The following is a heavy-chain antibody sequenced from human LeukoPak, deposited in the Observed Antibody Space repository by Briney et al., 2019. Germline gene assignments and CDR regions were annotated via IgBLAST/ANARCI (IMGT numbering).Heavy chain of an antibody. V-gene: IGHV1-2*02. CDR3: ARGRGTTSSNFDY. CDR1: GYTFTGYY. J-gene: IGHJ4*02. CDR2: INPNNGGT. D-gene: IGHD2-2*01. Sequence: ASVKVSCKASGYTFTGYYMHWVRQAXGQGLEWMGWINPNNGGTNYAQKFQGRVTMTRDTSISTAYMELRRLTSDDTAVYYCARGRGTTSSNFDYWGQGTLVTVSS.